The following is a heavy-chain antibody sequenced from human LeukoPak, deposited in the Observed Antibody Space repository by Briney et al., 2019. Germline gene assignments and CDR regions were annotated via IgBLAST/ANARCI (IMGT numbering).Heavy chain of an antibody. J-gene: IGHJ4*02. CDR3: AREGGDTAMVPYGYYFDY. CDR2: IHYSGST. V-gene: IGHV4-39*02. Sequence: KPSETLSLTCTVSGGSIRSSDYYWAWIRQPPGRGLEWIGTIHYSGSTFYKPPLKSRLTVSADTSRNQFYMKLSSVTAADTAVYYCAREGGDTAMVPYGYYFDYWGQGTLVTVSS. D-gene: IGHD5-18*01. CDR1: GGSIRSSDYY.